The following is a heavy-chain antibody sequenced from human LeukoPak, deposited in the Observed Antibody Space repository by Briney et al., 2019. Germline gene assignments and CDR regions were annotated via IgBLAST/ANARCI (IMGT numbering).Heavy chain of an antibody. J-gene: IGHJ4*02. Sequence: ASVEVSCKASGYTFATYGISWVRQAPGQGLEWMGWISAYNGNTNYAQKFQGRVTMTTDTSTSTVYMELRSLRADDTAVYYCARGSYYSNPTGDYWGQGTLVTVSS. CDR1: GYTFATYG. CDR3: ARGSYYSNPTGDY. V-gene: IGHV1-18*01. D-gene: IGHD4-11*01. CDR2: ISAYNGNT.